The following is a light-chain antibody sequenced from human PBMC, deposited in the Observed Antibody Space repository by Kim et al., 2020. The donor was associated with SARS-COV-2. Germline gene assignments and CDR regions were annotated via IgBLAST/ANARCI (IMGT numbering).Light chain of an antibody. CDR1: QSVSSN. CDR3: QQYNNWPLA. J-gene: IGKJ1*01. Sequence: EIVMTQSPATLSVSPGERATLSCRASQSVSSNLAWYQQKPGQAPRLLIYAASTRATGIPARFSGSGSGTEFTLTINSLQSEDFAVYYCQQYNNWPLAFGQGTKVDIK. V-gene: IGKV3-15*01. CDR2: AAS.